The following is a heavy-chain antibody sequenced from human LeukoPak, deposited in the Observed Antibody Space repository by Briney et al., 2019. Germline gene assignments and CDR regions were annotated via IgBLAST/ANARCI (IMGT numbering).Heavy chain of an antibody. CDR3: ARHRWGGWFDP. J-gene: IGHJ5*02. CDR1: GGSISSYY. D-gene: IGHD3-16*01. V-gene: IGHV4-59*01. Sequence: PSETLSLTCTVSGGSISSYYWSWIRQPPGKGLEWIGYIYYSGSTNYNPSLKSRVTISVDTSKNQFSLKLNSVTAADTAVYYCARHRWGGWFDPWGQGTLVTVSS. CDR2: IYYSGST.